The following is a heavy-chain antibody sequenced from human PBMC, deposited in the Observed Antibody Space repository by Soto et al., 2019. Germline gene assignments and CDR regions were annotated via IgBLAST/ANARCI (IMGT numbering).Heavy chain of an antibody. J-gene: IGHJ4*02. CDR3: ASKGGLHSSSWYAKTARFDY. V-gene: IGHV3-23*01. CDR1: GFTFSSYA. Sequence: GGSLRLSCAASGFTFSSYAMSWVRQAPGKGLEWVSAISGSGGSTYYADSVKGRFTISRDNSKNMLYLQMNGLRAEETAVYYCASKGGLHSSSWYAKTARFDYWGQGTLVTVSS. D-gene: IGHD6-13*01. CDR2: ISGSGGST.